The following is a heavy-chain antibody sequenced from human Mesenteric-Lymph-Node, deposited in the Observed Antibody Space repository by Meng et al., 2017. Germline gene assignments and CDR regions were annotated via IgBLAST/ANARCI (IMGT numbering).Heavy chain of an antibody. D-gene: IGHD2-15*01. CDR3: ARVSSLYCSGGSCYGGSSNL. Sequence: SETLSLTCTVSGGSISSSSYYWGWIRQPPGKGLEWIGSIYYSGSTYYNPSLKSRVTISVDTSKNQFSLKLSSVTAADTAVYYCARVSSLYCSGGSCYGGSSNLWGQGTLVTVSS. V-gene: IGHV4-39*07. CDR1: GGSISSSSYY. CDR2: IYYSGST. J-gene: IGHJ5*02.